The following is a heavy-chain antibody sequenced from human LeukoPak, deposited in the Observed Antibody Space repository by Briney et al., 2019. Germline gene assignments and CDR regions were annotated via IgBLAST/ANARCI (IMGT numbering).Heavy chain of an antibody. CDR2: IYYSGST. V-gene: IGHV4-39*02. J-gene: IGHJ4*02. Sequence: SETLSLTCTVSGDSTSSDRYYGGWVRQPPGKGLEWIGNIYYSGSTYYYPSLKSRVTMSVDTSKNQFFLKLNSVTAADTAVYYCARGRPYSGGYHLDYWGQGTLVTVSA. CDR3: ARGRPYSGGYHLDY. CDR1: GDSTSSDRYY. D-gene: IGHD1-26*01.